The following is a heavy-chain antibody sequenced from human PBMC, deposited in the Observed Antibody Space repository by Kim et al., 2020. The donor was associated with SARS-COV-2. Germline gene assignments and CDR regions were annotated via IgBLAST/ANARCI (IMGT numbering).Heavy chain of an antibody. J-gene: IGHJ6*02. D-gene: IGHD1-1*01. Sequence: PSLKSRVTISVDTSKNQFSLKLSSVTAADTAVYYCAHTTGTDYYYYGMDVWGQGTTVTVSS. CDR3: AHTTGTDYYYYGMDV. V-gene: IGHV4-59*01.